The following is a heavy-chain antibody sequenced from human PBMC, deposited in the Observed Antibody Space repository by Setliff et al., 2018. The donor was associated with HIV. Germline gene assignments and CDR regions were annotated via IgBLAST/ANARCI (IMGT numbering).Heavy chain of an antibody. J-gene: IGHJ4*02. CDR2: IDHSGST. CDR1: GFRFRSYW. CDR3: AREGDGIDF. V-gene: IGHV4-34*01. Sequence: GSLRLSCAASGFRFRSYWMSWVRQAPGKGLEWIGEIDHSGSTNYNPSLKSRVTISVDTSKNHFSLRLTSVTAADSAVYYCAREGDGIDFWGQGTLVTVSS. D-gene: IGHD2-21*02.